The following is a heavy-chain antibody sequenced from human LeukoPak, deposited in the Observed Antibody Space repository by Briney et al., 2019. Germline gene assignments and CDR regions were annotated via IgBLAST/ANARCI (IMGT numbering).Heavy chain of an antibody. CDR1: GDSINSFY. D-gene: IGHD6-19*01. V-gene: IGHV4-4*09. CDR3: ARRLAGVFDAFDI. J-gene: IGHJ3*02. Sequence: PSETLSLTYTVSGDSINSFYWSWLRQPPGKGLEWIGYIYTSGSTHYNPSLKSRVTISADTSKNQFSLKLSSVTAADTAVYYCARRLAGVFDAFDIWGQGTMVTVSS. CDR2: IYTSGST.